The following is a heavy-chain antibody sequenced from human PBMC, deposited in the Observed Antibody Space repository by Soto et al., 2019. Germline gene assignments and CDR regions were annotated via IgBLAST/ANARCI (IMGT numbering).Heavy chain of an antibody. Sequence: HPGGSLRLSCAASGFTFSSYGMHWVRQAPGKGLEWVSVIYSGGSTYYADSVKGRFTISRDNSKNTLYLQMNSLRAEDTAVYYCARFTLRFLGPRDWFDPWGQGTLVTVSS. CDR1: GFTFSSYG. D-gene: IGHD3-3*01. V-gene: IGHV3-66*01. J-gene: IGHJ5*02. CDR3: ARFTLRFLGPRDWFDP. CDR2: IYSGGST.